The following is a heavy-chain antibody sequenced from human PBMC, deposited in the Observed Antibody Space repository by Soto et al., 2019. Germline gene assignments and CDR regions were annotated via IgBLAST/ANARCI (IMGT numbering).Heavy chain of an antibody. CDR2: IIPIFGTA. J-gene: IGHJ5*02. CDR1: GGTFSSYA. CDR3: ARGSGTTIFGLVIISCCAP. D-gene: IGHD3-3*01. Sequence: QVQLVQSGAEVKKPGSSVKVSCKASGGTFSSYAISWVRQAPGQGLEWMGGIIPIFGTANYEQKFQGRVTLTADKSSSTDYMELSSLRSEDTAVYYCARGSGTTIFGLVIISCCAPWGQGTLVTVSS. V-gene: IGHV1-69*06.